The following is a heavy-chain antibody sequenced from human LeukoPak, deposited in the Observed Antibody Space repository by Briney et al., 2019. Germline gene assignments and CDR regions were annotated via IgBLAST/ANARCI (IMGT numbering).Heavy chain of an antibody. Sequence: GGSLRLSCAASGFTFSSYAMSWVRQAPGKGLEWVSAISGTGDSTYYADSVKGRFTISRDNSKNTLYLQMNSLRAEDTAVYYCAKHLFGDGSSSPPDGFDIWGQGTMVTVSS. CDR2: ISGTGDST. J-gene: IGHJ3*02. V-gene: IGHV3-23*01. D-gene: IGHD6-6*01. CDR1: GFTFSSYA. CDR3: AKHLFGDGSSSPPDGFDI.